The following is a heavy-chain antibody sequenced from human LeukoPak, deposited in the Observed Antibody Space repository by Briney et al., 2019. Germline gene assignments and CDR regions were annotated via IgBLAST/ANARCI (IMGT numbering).Heavy chain of an antibody. CDR3: ARSGDCSSTSCCTWRYYYYYYMDV. CDR1: GGSISSYY. V-gene: IGHV4-59*01. J-gene: IGHJ6*03. CDR2: IYYSGSS. Sequence: SETLSLTCTVSGGSISSYYWSWIRQPPGKGLEWIGYIYYSGSSNYNPSLKSRVTISVDTSKNQFSLKLSSVTAADTAVYYCARSGDCSSTSCCTWRYYYYYYMDVWGKATTVTVSS. D-gene: IGHD2-2*02.